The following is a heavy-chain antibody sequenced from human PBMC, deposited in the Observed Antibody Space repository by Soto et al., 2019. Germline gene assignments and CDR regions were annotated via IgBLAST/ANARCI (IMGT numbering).Heavy chain of an antibody. CDR3: ARGWETVGTTTPFAY. CDR1: GGTFSNYA. V-gene: IGHV1-69*06. Sequence: QVQLVQSGAEVKQPGSSVKVSCKASGGTFSNYAINWVRQAPGQGLEWMGGIIPLFGTPNYAQKFQGRVTFTAHKSTSTAYMELRSLRSDDTAVYYCARGWETVGTTTPFAYWGQGTLVTVSS. D-gene: IGHD1-26*01. J-gene: IGHJ4*02. CDR2: IIPLFGTP.